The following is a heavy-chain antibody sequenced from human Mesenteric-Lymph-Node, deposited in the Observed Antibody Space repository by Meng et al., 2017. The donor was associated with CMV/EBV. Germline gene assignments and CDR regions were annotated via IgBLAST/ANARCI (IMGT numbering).Heavy chain of an antibody. V-gene: IGHV4-39*07. CDR3: ATAPIYQLPTY. D-gene: IGHD2-2*01. Sequence: SETLSLTCSVSGGSISSSSYFWGWIRQPPGKGLEWIGEINDSGSANYNPSLKSRVTISVDTSKSQFSLKVRSVTAADTAVYYCATAPIYQLPTYWGQGTLVTVSS. CDR1: GGSISSSSYF. J-gene: IGHJ4*02. CDR2: INDSGSA.